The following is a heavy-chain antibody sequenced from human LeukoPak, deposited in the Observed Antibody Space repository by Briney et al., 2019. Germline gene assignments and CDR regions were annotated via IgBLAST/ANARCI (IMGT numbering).Heavy chain of an antibody. V-gene: IGHV4-39*01. D-gene: IGHD4-23*01. CDR3: TRSDYGGVGY. CDR1: GGSISSSSYY. Sequence: TSETLSLTCTVSGGSISSSSYYWGWIRQPPGKGLEWIGSIYYSGSTYYNPSLKSRVTISVDTSKNQFSLKLSSVTAADTAVYYCTRSDYGGVGYWGQGTLVTVSS. CDR2: IYYSGST. J-gene: IGHJ4*02.